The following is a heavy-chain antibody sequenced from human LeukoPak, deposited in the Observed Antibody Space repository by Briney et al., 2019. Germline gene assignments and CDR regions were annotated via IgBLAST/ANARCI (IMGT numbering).Heavy chain of an antibody. CDR2: ISSSSSTI. V-gene: IGHV3-48*01. CDR3: ATTMVRGVISYMDV. J-gene: IGHJ6*03. Sequence: GGSLRLSCAASGFTFSSYSMNWVRQAPGKGLEWASYISSSSSTIYYADSVKGRFTISRDNAKNSLYLQMNSLRAEDTAVYYCATTMVRGVISYMDVWGKGTTVTFSS. CDR1: GFTFSSYS. D-gene: IGHD3-10*01.